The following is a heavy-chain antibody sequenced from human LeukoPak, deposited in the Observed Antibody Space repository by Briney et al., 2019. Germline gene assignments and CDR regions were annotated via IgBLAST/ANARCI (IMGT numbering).Heavy chain of an antibody. V-gene: IGHV4-38-2*01. J-gene: IGHJ4*02. Sequence: PSETLSLTCAVSGYSISSGYYWGWIRQPPGKGLEWIGSIYHSGAIYYNPSLKSRVTISVDTSRNQFSLKLSPATAADTAVYYCARTYGSGTYYFDWWGQGILVTVSS. CDR1: GYSISSGYY. CDR2: IYHSGAI. D-gene: IGHD3-10*01. CDR3: ARTYGSGTYYFDW.